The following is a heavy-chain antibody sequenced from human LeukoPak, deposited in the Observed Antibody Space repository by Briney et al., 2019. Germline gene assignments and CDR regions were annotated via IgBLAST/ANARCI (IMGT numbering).Heavy chain of an antibody. V-gene: IGHV4-30-4*01. D-gene: IGHD3-10*01. CDR3: ARGNYYGSGRQIYFDY. Sequence: SETLSLTCTVSGGSISSGDYYWSWIRQPPGKGLEWIGYIYYSGSTYYNPSLKSRVTISVDTSKNQFSLKLSSVTAADTAVYYCARGNYYGSGRQIYFDYWGQGTLVTVSS. CDR2: IYYSGST. J-gene: IGHJ4*02. CDR1: GGSISSGDYY.